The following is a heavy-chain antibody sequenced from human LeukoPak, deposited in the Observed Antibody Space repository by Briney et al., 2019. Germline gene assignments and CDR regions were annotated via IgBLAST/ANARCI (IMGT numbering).Heavy chain of an antibody. Sequence: SETLSLTCTVSGGSISSSSYYWGWIRQPPGKGLEWIGSIYYSGSTYYNPSLKSRVTISVDTSKNQFSLKLGSVTAADTAVYYCARHGDNSFSGVVGGDFDYWGQGTLVTVSS. CDR1: GGSISSSSYY. J-gene: IGHJ4*02. CDR2: IYYSGST. CDR3: ARHGDNSFSGVVGGDFDY. D-gene: IGHD3-3*02. V-gene: IGHV4-39*01.